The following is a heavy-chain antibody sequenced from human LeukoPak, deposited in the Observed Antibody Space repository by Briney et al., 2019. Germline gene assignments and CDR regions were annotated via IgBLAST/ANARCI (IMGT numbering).Heavy chain of an antibody. V-gene: IGHV3-74*01. CDR3: ARDAGGYSGYDPSYY. D-gene: IGHD5-12*01. J-gene: IGHJ4*02. Sequence: GGSLRLSCAASGFTFSSYSMNWVRQAPGKGLVWVSRINSDGSSTSYADSVKGRFTISRDNAKNTLYLQMNSLRSEDTAVYYCARDAGGYSGYDPSYYWGQGTLVTVPS. CDR1: GFTFSSYS. CDR2: INSDGSST.